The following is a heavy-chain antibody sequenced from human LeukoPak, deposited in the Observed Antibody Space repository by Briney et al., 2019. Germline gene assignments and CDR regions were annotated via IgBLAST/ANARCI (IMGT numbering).Heavy chain of an antibody. CDR3: ARRFCSGGSCFSAYYSYYDMDV. V-gene: IGHV3-30-3*01. CDR1: GFTFSSYA. J-gene: IGHJ6*02. Sequence: GGSLRLSCAASGFTFSSYAMHWVRQAPGKGLEWVALMSYDGSNKYCADSVKSRFTISRDNSKNTLYLQMNSLRAEDTAVYYCARRFCSGGSCFSAYYSYYDMDVWGQGTTVTVSS. CDR2: MSYDGSNK. D-gene: IGHD2-15*01.